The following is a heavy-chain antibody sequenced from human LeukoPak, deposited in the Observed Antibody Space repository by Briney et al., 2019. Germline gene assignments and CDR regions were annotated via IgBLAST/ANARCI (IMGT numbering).Heavy chain of an antibody. J-gene: IGHJ3*02. CDR3: AKWVVTAFDAFDM. CDR2: ISGSGGST. Sequence: PGGSLRLSCAVSGFTFSSYAMSWVRQAPGKGLEWVSAISGSGGSTYYADSVKGRFTISRDNSKNALYLQMHSLRAEDTAVYYCAKWVVTAFDAFDMWGQGTMVTVSS. D-gene: IGHD3-22*01. V-gene: IGHV3-23*01. CDR1: GFTFSSYA.